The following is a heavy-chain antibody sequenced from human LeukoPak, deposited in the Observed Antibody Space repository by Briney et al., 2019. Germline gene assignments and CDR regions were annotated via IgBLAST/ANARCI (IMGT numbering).Heavy chain of an antibody. V-gene: IGHV3-23*01. Sequence: GGSLRLSCAASGFTFASFGMSWVRQAPGKGLEWVSAISGGGGTTYYADSVKGRFTISRDNSKSTLYLQMNSLRAEDTALYYCARFYYYNSGSNYRQFDYWGQGTLVTVSS. CDR3: ARFYYYNSGSNYRQFDY. J-gene: IGHJ4*02. CDR1: GFTFASFG. D-gene: IGHD3-10*01. CDR2: ISGGGGTT.